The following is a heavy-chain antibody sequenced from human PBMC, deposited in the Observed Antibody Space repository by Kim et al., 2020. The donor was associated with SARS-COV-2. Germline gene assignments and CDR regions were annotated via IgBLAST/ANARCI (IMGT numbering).Heavy chain of an antibody. V-gene: IGHV4-59*08. J-gene: IGHJ6*02. CDR3: ARHTAWRLRGAGYYFLMDV. CDR1: GGSISSYY. Sequence: SETLSLTCTVSGGSISSYYWSWIRQPPGKRLEWIGYIYYSGSTNYSPSLKSRVTISVDTSKNQFSLRLSSVTAADTAVYYCARHTAWRLRGAGYYFLMDVWGQGTTVTVSS. CDR2: IYYSGST. D-gene: IGHD3-10*01.